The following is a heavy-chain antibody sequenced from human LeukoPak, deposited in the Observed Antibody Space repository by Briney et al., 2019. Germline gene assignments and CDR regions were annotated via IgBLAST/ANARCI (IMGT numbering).Heavy chain of an antibody. J-gene: IGHJ3*02. V-gene: IGHV4-59*01. CDR2: IYYSGST. CDR3: ARSALVVGATLDAFDI. D-gene: IGHD1-26*01. Sequence: KPSETLSLTCTVSGGSISSYYWSWIRQPPGKGLEWFGYIYYSGSTNYNPSLKSRVTISVDTSKNQFSLKLSSVTAADTAVYYCARSALVVGATLDAFDIWGQGTTVTVSS. CDR1: GGSISSYY.